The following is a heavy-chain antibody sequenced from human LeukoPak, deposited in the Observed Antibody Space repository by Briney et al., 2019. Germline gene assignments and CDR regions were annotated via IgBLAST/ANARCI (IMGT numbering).Heavy chain of an antibody. CDR3: ARVKRGFDAFDI. V-gene: IGHV3-53*01. Sequence: GGSLRLSCAASGFTVSSNYMSWVRQAPGKGLEWVSVIYSGGSTYYADSVKGRFTISRDNSKNTLYLQMNSLRAEDTAVYYCARVKRGFDAFDIWGQGTMVTVSS. CDR1: GFTVSSNY. CDR2: IYSGGST. J-gene: IGHJ3*02. D-gene: IGHD3-10*01.